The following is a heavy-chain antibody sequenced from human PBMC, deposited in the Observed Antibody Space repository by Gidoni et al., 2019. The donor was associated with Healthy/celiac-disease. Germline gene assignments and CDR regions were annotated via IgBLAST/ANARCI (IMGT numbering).Heavy chain of an antibody. CDR1: GFTFSSYA. J-gene: IGHJ6*02. CDR2: ISGSGGST. V-gene: IGHV3-23*01. Sequence: GGLVQPGGSLRLSCAASGFTFSSYAMSWVRQAPGKGLEWVSAISGSGGSTYYADSVKGRFTISRDNSKNTLYLQMNSLRAEDTAVYYCAKVRRTEHYYYYGMDVWGQGTTVTVSS. CDR3: AKVRRTEHYYYYGMDV.